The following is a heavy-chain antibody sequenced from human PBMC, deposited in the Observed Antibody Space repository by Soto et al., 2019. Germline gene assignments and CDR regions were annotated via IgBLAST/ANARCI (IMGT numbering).Heavy chain of an antibody. V-gene: IGHV4-34*01. CDR3: ARGSIAAADNDY. CDR2: INHSGST. D-gene: IGHD6-13*01. Sequence: SEALSVTCAVSGGTFSGYYWSWIRQPPGKGLEWIGEINHSGSTNYNPSLKSRVTISVDTSKNQFSLKLSSVTAADTAVYYCARGSIAAADNDYWGQGTLVTVSS. J-gene: IGHJ4*02. CDR1: GGTFSGYY.